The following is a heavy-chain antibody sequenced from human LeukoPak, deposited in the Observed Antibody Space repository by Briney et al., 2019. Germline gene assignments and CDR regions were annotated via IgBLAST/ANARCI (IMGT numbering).Heavy chain of an antibody. CDR1: GDSITSSILY. CDR3: ARQRGYCSGGSCYRTPHFDY. D-gene: IGHD2-15*01. Sequence: SETLSLTCTVPGDSITSSILYSGCWIRQPTGKGLDRIGSIYYSGTTYYNPSLKSRVTISVDTSKNYFSLKLSSVTAADTAVYYCARQRGYCSGGSCYRTPHFDYWGQGTLVTVSS. J-gene: IGHJ4*02. V-gene: IGHV4-39*01. CDR2: IYYSGTT.